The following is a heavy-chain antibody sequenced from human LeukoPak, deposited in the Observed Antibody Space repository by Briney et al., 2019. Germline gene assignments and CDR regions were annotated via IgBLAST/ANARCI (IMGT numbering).Heavy chain of an antibody. V-gene: IGHV3-7*03. D-gene: IGHD5-18*01. J-gene: IGHJ4*02. CDR1: GFIFNNYW. CDR3: ARRLQNSNWYFDY. CDR2: IKHDGSEE. Sequence: GGSLRLSCAASGFIFNNYWMYWVRQAPGKELEWVATIKHDGSEEHYVDSVRGRFSTSRDDAKNSVYLEMNSLRAEDTAVYYCARRLQNSNWYFDYWGQGTLVTVSS.